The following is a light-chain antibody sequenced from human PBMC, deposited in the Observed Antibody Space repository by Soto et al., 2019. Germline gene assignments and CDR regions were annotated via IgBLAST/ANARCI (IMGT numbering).Light chain of an antibody. Sequence: EIVLTQSPATLSLSPGERGTLSCRASQSVSSHLAWYQQKPGQGPRLLIYETSNRATGIPARFSGSGSGTDFTLTIGSLEPEDFAIYYCQQRSNWPITFGQGTRLEIK. CDR1: QSVSSH. V-gene: IGKV3-11*01. J-gene: IGKJ5*01. CDR2: ETS. CDR3: QQRSNWPIT.